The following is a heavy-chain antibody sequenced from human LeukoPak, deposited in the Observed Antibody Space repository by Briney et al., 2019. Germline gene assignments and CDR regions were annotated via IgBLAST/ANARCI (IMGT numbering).Heavy chain of an antibody. CDR3: AKDIAMVWAFDI. Sequence: PGGSLRLSCAASGFTFDDYAMHWVRQAPGKGLEWVSGISWNSGSIGYADSVKGRFTISRDNAKNSLYLQMNSLRAEDTALYYCAKDIAMVWAFDIWGQGTMVTVSS. V-gene: IGHV3-9*01. D-gene: IGHD5-18*01. CDR1: GFTFDDYA. J-gene: IGHJ3*02. CDR2: ISWNSGSI.